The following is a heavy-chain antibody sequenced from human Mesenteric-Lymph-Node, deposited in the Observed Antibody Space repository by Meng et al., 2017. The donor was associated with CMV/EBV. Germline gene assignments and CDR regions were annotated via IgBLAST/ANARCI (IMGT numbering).Heavy chain of an antibody. CDR2: IYSGGSST. V-gene: IGHV3-23*03. J-gene: IGHJ6*02. Sequence: GESLKISCAASGFTFSSYAMSWVRHAPGKGLEWVSVIYSGGSSTYYADSVKGRFTISRDNSKNTLYLQMNSLRAEDTAVYYCAKHGSPRRRSSGAYYYYYGMDVWGQGTTVTVSS. D-gene: IGHD6-19*01. CDR3: AKHGSPRRRSSGAYYYYYGMDV. CDR1: GFTFSSYA.